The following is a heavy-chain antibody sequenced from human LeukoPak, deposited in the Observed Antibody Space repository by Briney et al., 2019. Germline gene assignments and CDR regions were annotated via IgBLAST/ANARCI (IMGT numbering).Heavy chain of an antibody. CDR1: GFTFSSYA. J-gene: IGHJ4*02. V-gene: IGHV3-23*01. D-gene: IGHD2-2*01. CDR3: AKDPHCTSTSCYDYFDY. CDR2: ISGSGGIT. Sequence: AGSLTLSCAASGFTFSSYAMSWVRQAPGKGLEWVSSISGSGGITYYADSVKGQFTISRDNSKNTLYLQMNSLRAEDTAVYYCAKDPHCTSTSCYDYFDYWGQGALVTVSS.